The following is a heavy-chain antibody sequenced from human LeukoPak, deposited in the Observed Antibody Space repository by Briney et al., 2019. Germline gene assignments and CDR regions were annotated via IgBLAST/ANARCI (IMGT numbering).Heavy chain of an antibody. D-gene: IGHD5-18*01. CDR3: ARERGYSYGKQRGQERDLRY. Sequence: SETLSLTCAVYGGSFSGYYWNWIRQPPGKGLEWIGEINHRGCNNYHTSLKKRVTISVDTPKNKFTLNLNSVTAADTAVYYCARERGYSYGKQRGQERDLRYWGQGTLVTVSS. CDR2: INHRGCN. V-gene: IGHV4-34*01. J-gene: IGHJ4*02. CDR1: GGSFSGYY.